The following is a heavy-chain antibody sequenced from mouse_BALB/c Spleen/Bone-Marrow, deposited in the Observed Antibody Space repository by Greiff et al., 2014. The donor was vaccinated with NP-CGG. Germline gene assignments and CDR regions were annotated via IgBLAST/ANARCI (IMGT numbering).Heavy chain of an antibody. D-gene: IGHD1-1*02. CDR3: ARSGERYGAMDY. V-gene: IGHV5-4*02. CDR2: ISDGGSYT. Sequence: EVKLVESGGGLVKPGGSLKLSCAASGFTFSDYYMYWVRQTPEKRLEWVATISDGGSYTYYPDSVKGRFTISRDNAKNNLYLQMSSLKSEDTAIYYCARSGERYGAMDYWGQGTSVTVFS. CDR1: GFTFSDYY. J-gene: IGHJ4*01.